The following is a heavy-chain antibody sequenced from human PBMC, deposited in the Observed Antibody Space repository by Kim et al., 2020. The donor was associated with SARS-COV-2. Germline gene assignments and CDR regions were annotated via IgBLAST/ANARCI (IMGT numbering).Heavy chain of an antibody. Sequence: GSLRLSCAASGFTGYWMNWVRHAPGKGPVWVSRLTTDGRTDYADTVRGRFTISRDHAKNTLFLQMTSLRVEDTAVYYCARENWYTLDVWGQGTTVTVSS. CDR3: ARENWYTLDV. CDR1: GFTGYW. CDR2: LTTDGRT. J-gene: IGHJ6*02. D-gene: IGHD6-13*01. V-gene: IGHV3-74*01.